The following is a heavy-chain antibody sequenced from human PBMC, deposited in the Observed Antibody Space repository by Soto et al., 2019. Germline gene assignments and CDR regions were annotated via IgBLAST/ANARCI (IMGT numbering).Heavy chain of an antibody. CDR2: ISGSDNT. CDR3: AKDRRSGWQYYFDY. CDR1: GFTFSSDS. V-gene: IGHV3-23*01. J-gene: IGHJ4*02. Sequence: GSLRLSCAASGFTFSSDSMSWVRQAPGKGLEWVSVISGSDNTYYADSVKGRFTISRDNSKNTLFLQLNSLRAEDTAVYYCAKDRRSGWQYYFDYWGQGTLVTVSS. D-gene: IGHD6-19*01.